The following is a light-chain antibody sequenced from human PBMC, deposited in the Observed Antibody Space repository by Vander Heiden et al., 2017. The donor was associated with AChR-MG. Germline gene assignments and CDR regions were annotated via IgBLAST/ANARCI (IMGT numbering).Light chain of an antibody. V-gene: IGLV2-14*01. CDR3: SSYTSSSAYV. CDR2: DVS. J-gene: IGLJ1*01. Sequence: QSALTQPAPVSGSPGQSITISCTGTSSDVGGYNYVSCYQQHPGNAPKVMIYDVSKRPSGVSNRFSGSKSGNTASLTISGLQAEDEADYYCSSYTSSSAYVFGTGTKVTVL. CDR1: SSDVGGYNY.